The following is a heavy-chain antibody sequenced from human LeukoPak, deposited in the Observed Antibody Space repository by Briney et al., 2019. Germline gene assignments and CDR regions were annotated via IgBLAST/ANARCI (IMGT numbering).Heavy chain of an antibody. J-gene: IGHJ6*03. D-gene: IGHD1-26*01. V-gene: IGHV1-18*01. CDR1: GYTFNSYG. CDR2: ISAYNGNT. CDR3: ARVGATGLNYYYYMDV. Sequence: ASVKVSCKASGYTFNSYGITWVRQAPGQGLEWMGWISAYNGNTNYAQKFQGRVSMTTDTSTSTAYVELRSLRSDDTAVYYCARVGATGLNYYYYMDVWGKGTTVTISS.